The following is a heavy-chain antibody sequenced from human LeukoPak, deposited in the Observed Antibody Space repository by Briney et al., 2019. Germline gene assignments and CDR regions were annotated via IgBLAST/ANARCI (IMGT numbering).Heavy chain of an antibody. Sequence: GGSLRLSSTASGFTFSSYGMHWVRQAPGKGLEWVAVISYDGSNKYYADSVKGRFTISRDNSKNTLYLQMNSLRAEDTAVYYCANYGSGSYYNTWGQGTLVTVSS. CDR3: ANYGSGSYYNT. D-gene: IGHD3-10*01. V-gene: IGHV3-30*18. J-gene: IGHJ5*02. CDR2: ISYDGSNK. CDR1: GFTFSSYG.